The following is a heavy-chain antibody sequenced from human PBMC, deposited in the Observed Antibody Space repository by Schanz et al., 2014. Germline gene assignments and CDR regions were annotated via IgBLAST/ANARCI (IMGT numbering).Heavy chain of an antibody. CDR3: ARDISPESRGPLYYDAFDI. J-gene: IGHJ3*02. CDR1: GFTFSNYW. Sequence: EVQLVESGGGLVQPGGSLRLSCAASGFTFSNYWMHWVRQAPGKGLVWVTRISLGGNSASYADSVKGRFTISRDNAKNTVYLQMTSLRAEDAAVYYCARDISPESRGPLYYDAFDIWGQGTVVTVSS. CDR2: ISLGGNSA. D-gene: IGHD2-15*01. V-gene: IGHV3-74*01.